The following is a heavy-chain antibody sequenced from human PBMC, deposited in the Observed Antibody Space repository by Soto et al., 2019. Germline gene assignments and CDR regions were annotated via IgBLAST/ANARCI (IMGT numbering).Heavy chain of an antibody. J-gene: IGHJ4*02. D-gene: IGHD2-21*02. Sequence: QITLKESGPTLLKPTQTLTLTCTFSGFSLSTSGVGVGWIRQPPGKALEWLALIYWDDDKRYSPSLKSRLTLTKDTSKNQVVLTMTNMDPVDTATYYCTHRQTYCGGNCYSGFDSWGQGTLVTVSS. CDR1: GFSLSTSGVG. CDR2: IYWDDDK. V-gene: IGHV2-5*02. CDR3: THRQTYCGGNCYSGFDS.